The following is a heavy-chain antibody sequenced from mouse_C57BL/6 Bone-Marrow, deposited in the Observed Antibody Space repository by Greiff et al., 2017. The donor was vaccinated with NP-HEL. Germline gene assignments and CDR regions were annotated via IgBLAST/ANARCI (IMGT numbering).Heavy chain of an antibody. J-gene: IGHJ4*01. D-gene: IGHD3-3*01. CDR3: ARRGLGAMDY. CDR1: GYTFTSYW. V-gene: IGHV1-59*01. Sequence: VHLVESGAELVRPGTSVKLSCKASGYTFTSYWMHWVKQRPGQGLEWIGVIDPSDSYTNYNQKFKGKATLTVDTSSSTAYMQLSSLTSEDSAVYYCARRGLGAMDYWGQGTSVTVSS. CDR2: IDPSDSYT.